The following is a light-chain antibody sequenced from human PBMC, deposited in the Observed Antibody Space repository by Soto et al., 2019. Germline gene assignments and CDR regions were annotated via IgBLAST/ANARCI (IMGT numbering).Light chain of an antibody. Sequence: DVVMTQSPLSLPVTLGQPASISCRSSQSLVYSDGNTYLSWFQQRPGQSPRRLLYKVSSRDSGVPDRFSGSGSGTHFTLKISRVEAEDVGLYYCMQATHWPHTFGQGTKLEIK. CDR2: KVS. V-gene: IGKV2-30*01. CDR1: QSLVYSDGNTY. J-gene: IGKJ2*01. CDR3: MQATHWPHT.